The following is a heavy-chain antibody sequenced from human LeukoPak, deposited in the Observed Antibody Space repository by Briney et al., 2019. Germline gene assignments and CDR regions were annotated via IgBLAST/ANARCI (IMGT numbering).Heavy chain of an antibody. J-gene: IGHJ3*02. D-gene: IGHD2-2*01. CDR3: ARDNQYCSSTSCYGAFDI. CDR1: GGSISSANW. V-gene: IGHV4-4*02. Sequence: SGTLSLTCAVSGGSISSANWWSWVRQPPGKGLEWIGEIHHSGTTTYNPSLKSRLTISVDKSKNQFSLTLNSVTAADTAVYYCARDNQYCSSTSCYGAFDIWGQGTMVTVSS. CDR2: IHHSGTT.